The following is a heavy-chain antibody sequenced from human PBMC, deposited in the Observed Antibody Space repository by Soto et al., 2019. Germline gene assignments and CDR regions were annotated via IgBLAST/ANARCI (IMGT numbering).Heavy chain of an antibody. V-gene: IGHV4-31*02. Sequence: SETLSLTWTVSGGSFSSAGYFWSWIRQHPGKGLEWIAYIYYSGSAYYNPSLKSRVTISVDSSKNQFSLKLTSVTAADTAVYYCARTAAHDSSGSPLYYFDYWGQGTLVTVSS. D-gene: IGHD3-22*01. CDR2: IYYSGSA. CDR3: ARTAAHDSSGSPLYYFDY. J-gene: IGHJ4*02. CDR1: GGSFSSAGYF.